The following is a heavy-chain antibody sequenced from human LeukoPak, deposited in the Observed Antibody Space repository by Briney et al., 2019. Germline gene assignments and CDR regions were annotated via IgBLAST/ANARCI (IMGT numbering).Heavy chain of an antibody. CDR2: IYYSRRT. CDR3: ARDFRGPVYAFEI. CDR1: GGSISDYY. Sequence: PSQTLSLTCTVSGGSISDYYWNWMRQPPGKGLECLGYIYYSRRTNYNPSLKSRVSISVVTSKNQFSLKLSYVTTAATAVYYCARDFRGPVYAFEITGQGTMFAVSS. V-gene: IGHV4-59*01. J-gene: IGHJ3*02.